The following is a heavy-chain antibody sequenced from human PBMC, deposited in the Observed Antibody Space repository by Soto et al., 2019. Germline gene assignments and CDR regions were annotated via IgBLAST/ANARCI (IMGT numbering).Heavy chain of an antibody. CDR1: GVTFNDYY. V-gene: IGHV3-11*01. CDR2: ISSSGSTI. CDR3: ARGLSCISTTCRVGPADV. Sequence: QVQLVESGGGLVKPGGCLRVSCAASGVTFNDYYMSWIRQAPGKGLEWVSYISSSGSTICYADSVKGRFTISRDNAKNSLYLQMNSMRAEDTAVYYCARGLSCISTTCRVGPADVWGQGTTVPVSS. J-gene: IGHJ6*02. D-gene: IGHD2-2*01.